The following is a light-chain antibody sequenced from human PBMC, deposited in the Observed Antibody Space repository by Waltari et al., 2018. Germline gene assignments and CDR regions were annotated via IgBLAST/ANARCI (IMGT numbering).Light chain of an antibody. CDR1: QSIYSN. CDR3: HQSSSLPWT. Sequence: EIVLTQSPDFKSVTPKEKVTITCRARQSIYSNLHWYQQKPNQSPKLLIRYASQSNSGVPSRFSGSRSWTDFTLTINSLEAEDAATYFCHQSSSLPWTFGQGTKVEIK. V-gene: IGKV6-21*02. CDR2: YAS. J-gene: IGKJ1*01.